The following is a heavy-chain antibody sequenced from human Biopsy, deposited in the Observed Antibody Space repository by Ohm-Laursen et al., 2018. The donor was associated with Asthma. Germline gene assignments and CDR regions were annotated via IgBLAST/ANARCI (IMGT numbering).Heavy chain of an antibody. CDR1: GFIFSNYA. V-gene: IGHV3-30-3*01. D-gene: IGHD2-21*02. CDR3: ASYEVVTAILPMDV. Sequence: SLRLSCSASGFIFSNYALHWVRQAPGKGLEWVAVISYDGTNKYYADSAKGRFTISRDNSKNTVYLQMNSLRAEDTAVYYCASYEVVTAILPMDVWGQGTTVTVSS. J-gene: IGHJ6*02. CDR2: ISYDGTNK.